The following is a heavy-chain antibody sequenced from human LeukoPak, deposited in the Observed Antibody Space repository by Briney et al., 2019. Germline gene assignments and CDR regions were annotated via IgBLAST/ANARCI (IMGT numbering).Heavy chain of an antibody. V-gene: IGHV4-59*13. CDR2: IYYTGST. CDR3: ARWGSIAVARFDY. Sequence: LSETLSLTCTVSGGSISNYYWSWIRQPPGKGLEWIGYIYYTGSTNYNPSLTSRVNISVDTSKNQFSLNLTSVTAADTAVYYCARWGSIAVARFDYWGQGTLVTVSS. D-gene: IGHD6-6*01. J-gene: IGHJ4*02. CDR1: GGSISNYY.